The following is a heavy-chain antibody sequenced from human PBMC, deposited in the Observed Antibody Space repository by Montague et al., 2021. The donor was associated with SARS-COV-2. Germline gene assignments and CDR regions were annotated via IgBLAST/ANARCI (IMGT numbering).Heavy chain of an antibody. CDR2: IYSSGST. Sequence: SLRLSCAASGFTVSSNYMTWVRQAPGKGLEWVSLIYSSGSTFYADSVQGRFTISRDNSNNTLYLRMNSLRAEDTAVYYCARQILTMVRGVPRNWFDPWGQGTLVTVSS. D-gene: IGHD3-10*01. CDR1: GFTVSSNY. J-gene: IGHJ5*02. CDR3: ARQILTMVRGVPRNWFDP. V-gene: IGHV3-66*04.